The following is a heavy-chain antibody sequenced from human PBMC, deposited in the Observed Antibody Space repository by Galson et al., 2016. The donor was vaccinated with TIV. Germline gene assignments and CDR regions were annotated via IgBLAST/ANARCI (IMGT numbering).Heavy chain of an antibody. J-gene: IGHJ6*02. D-gene: IGHD4-17*01. CDR1: GYSIKSGYY. Sequence: ETLSLTCDVSGYSIKSGYYWGWIRQPPGKGLQWIRSIYESGTTYSNPSLKSRLTLSVDTSKNQFSLKLGSVTASDTAVYYCMREGSTVTMHHYFGMDVWGQGTPVTVSS. CDR2: IYESGTT. V-gene: IGHV4-38-2*02. CDR3: MREGSTVTMHHYFGMDV.